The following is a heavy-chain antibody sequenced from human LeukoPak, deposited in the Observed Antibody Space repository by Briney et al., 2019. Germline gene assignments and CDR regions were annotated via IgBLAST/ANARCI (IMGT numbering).Heavy chain of an antibody. V-gene: IGHV3-21*01. CDR2: ISSSSSYI. D-gene: IGHD2-2*01. Sequence: GGSLRLSCAASGFTFSSYSMNWVRQAPGKGLEWVSSISSSSSYIYYADSVKGRFTISRDNAKNSLYLQINSLRAEDTAVYYCAREKVPAELDYWGQGTLVTVSS. CDR1: GFTFSSYS. CDR3: AREKVPAELDY. J-gene: IGHJ4*02.